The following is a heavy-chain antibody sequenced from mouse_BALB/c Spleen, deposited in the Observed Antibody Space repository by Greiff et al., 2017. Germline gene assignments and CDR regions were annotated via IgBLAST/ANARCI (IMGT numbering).Heavy chain of an antibody. Sequence: QVQLQQSGAELMKPGASVKISCKATGYTFSSYWIEWVKQRPGHGLEWIGEILPGSGSTNYNEKFKGKDTFTADTSSNTAYMQLSSLTSEDSAVYYGARRGGIYYAMDYWGQGTSVTVSS. V-gene: IGHV1-9*01. CDR3: ARRGGIYYAMDY. CDR2: ILPGSGST. J-gene: IGHJ4*01. CDR1: GYTFSSYW.